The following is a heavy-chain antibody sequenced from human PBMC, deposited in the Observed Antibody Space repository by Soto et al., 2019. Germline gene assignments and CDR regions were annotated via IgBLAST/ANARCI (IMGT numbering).Heavy chain of an antibody. CDR3: ASKYYYDSSGYYFDAFDI. D-gene: IGHD3-22*01. Sequence: GASVKVSCKASGYTFTSYGISWVRQAPGQGLEWMGWISAYNGNTNYAQKLQGRVTMTTDTSTSTAYMELRSLRSDDTAVYYCASKYYYDSSGYYFDAFDIWGQGTMVTVSS. CDR1: GYTFTSYG. J-gene: IGHJ3*02. CDR2: ISAYNGNT. V-gene: IGHV1-18*01.